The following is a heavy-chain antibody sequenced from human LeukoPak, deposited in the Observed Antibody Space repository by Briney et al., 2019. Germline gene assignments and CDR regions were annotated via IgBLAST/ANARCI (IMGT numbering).Heavy chain of an antibody. CDR3: ARRLSAIRWYFDY. Sequence: GESLKISCKGSADSFTSYWIGWVRQMPGKGLEWMGIIYPGDSDTRYSPSFQGQVTISADKSISTVYLQWSSLKASDTAMYYCARRLSAIRWYFDYWGQGTLVTVSS. J-gene: IGHJ4*02. V-gene: IGHV5-51*01. D-gene: IGHD5-18*01. CDR1: ADSFTSYW. CDR2: IYPGDSDT.